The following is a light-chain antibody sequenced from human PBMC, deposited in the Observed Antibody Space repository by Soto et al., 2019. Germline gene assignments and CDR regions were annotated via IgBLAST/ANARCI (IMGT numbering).Light chain of an antibody. CDR1: SSDVGAYNY. CDR3: NSYTTGSTVV. CDR2: DVN. J-gene: IGLJ2*01. Sequence: QSALTQPASVSGSPGQSITISCTGTSSDVGAYNYVSWYQQHPGKAPKLMIYDVNNRPSGVSNRFSGSKSGNTASLTISGLQAEDEADYYCNSYTTGSTVVFGGGTKLTVL. V-gene: IGLV2-14*03.